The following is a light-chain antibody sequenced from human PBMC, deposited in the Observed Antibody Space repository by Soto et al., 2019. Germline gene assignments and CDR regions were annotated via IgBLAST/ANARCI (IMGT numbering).Light chain of an antibody. CDR1: QSISSY. CDR2: AAS. CDR3: QQSGSTPYT. V-gene: IGKV1-39*01. Sequence: DIPMTQSPASLSASVGDRVTITCRASQSISSYLNWYQQKPGKAPKLLIYAASSLQSGVPSRFSGSGSGTDFTLTIASLQPEDFSTYYCQQSGSTPYTFGQGTKVDI. J-gene: IGKJ2*01.